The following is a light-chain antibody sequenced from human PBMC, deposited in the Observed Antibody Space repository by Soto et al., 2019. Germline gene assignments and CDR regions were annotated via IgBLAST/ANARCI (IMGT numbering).Light chain of an antibody. Sequence: QSVLTQPPSASGTPGQRVTISCSGSSSNLGDNTVNWYQQLPGTAPKLLIYRNNSRPSEVPDRFSGSKSGTSTSLAISGLQSDDEDDYYCATWDDGLNGPVFGGGTKLTVL. CDR1: SSNLGDNT. CDR2: RNN. CDR3: ATWDDGLNGPV. J-gene: IGLJ3*02. V-gene: IGLV1-44*01.